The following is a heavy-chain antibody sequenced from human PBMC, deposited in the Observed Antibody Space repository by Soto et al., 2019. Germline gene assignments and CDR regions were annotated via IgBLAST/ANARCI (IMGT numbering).Heavy chain of an antibody. J-gene: IGHJ4*02. CDR2: IIPILGAR. CDR1: GDTFSTYA. CDR3: ARERSRYDRSGYYRPDY. Sequence: QVQLVQSGAEVKKPGSSVKVSCKASGDTFSTYAISWVRQAPGQGLEWLGGIIPILGARSYAQRFQGRVTIPADKSTSTAYMELSSLRSEDTAVYYCARERSRYDRSGYYRPDYWGQGTLVTVSS. D-gene: IGHD3-22*01. V-gene: IGHV1-69*06.